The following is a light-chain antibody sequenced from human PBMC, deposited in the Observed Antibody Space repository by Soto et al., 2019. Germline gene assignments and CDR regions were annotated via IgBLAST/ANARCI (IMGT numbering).Light chain of an antibody. CDR2: KES. V-gene: IGKV1-5*03. Sequence: DIKVTQYPSTLSGYVGXRVXXXXXASQTISSWLAWYQQKTGKAPKIXIYKESTLKSGVPSRFSGSGSGTELTLTISRLQPDDFATYYCQKYNSYSVTFGQGTKVDI. CDR1: QTISSW. J-gene: IGKJ1*01. CDR3: QKYNSYSVT.